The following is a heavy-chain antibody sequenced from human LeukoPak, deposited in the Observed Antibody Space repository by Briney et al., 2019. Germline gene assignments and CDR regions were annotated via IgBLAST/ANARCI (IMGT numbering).Heavy chain of an antibody. D-gene: IGHD6-6*01. CDR2: INPNSGGT. CDR1: GYTFTGYY. J-gene: IGHJ4*02. CDR3: ARDREYSSSSVADY. Sequence: GASVKVSCKASGYTFTGYYMHWVRQAPGQGLEWIGWINPNSGGTNYAQKFQGRVTMTRDTSISTAYMELSRLRSDDTAVYYCARDREYSSSSVADYWGQGTLVTVSS. V-gene: IGHV1-2*02.